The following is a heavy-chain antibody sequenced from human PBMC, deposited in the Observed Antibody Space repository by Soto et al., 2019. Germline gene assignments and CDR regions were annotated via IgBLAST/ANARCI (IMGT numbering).Heavy chain of an antibody. Sequence: GGSLRLSCADSGFSFSNHFMDWVRQTPGKGLGWVARVRTRADSYTTDFAASVKGRFTISRDDSKNSVFLQMNSLQTDDTAVYYCIRVLTGGMYGYWGQVTLVTVSS. D-gene: IGHD2-8*01. CDR1: GFSFSNHF. V-gene: IGHV3-72*01. J-gene: IGHJ4*02. CDR2: VRTRADSYTT. CDR3: IRVLTGGMYGY.